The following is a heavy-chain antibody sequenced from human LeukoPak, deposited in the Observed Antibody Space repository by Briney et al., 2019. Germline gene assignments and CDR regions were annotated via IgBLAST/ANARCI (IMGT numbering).Heavy chain of an antibody. CDR1: GYTLTELS. J-gene: IGHJ4*02. V-gene: IGHV1-24*01. CDR3: ATRAAMVRRDDY. Sequence: ASVKVSCKVSGYTLTELSMHWVRQAPGKGLEWMGGFDPEDGETIYAQKFQGRVTMTEDTSTDTAYMELSSLRSEDTAVYYCATRAAMVRRDDYWGQGTLVTVSS. CDR2: FDPEDGET. D-gene: IGHD5-18*01.